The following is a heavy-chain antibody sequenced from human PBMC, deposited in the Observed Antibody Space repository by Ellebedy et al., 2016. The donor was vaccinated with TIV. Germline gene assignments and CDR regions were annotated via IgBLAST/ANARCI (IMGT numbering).Heavy chain of an antibody. CDR1: GFTFSDHY. CDR2: TRNKANSYTT. Sequence: PGGSLRLSCAASGFTFSDHYMDWVRQAPGKGLEWVGRTRNKANSYTTEYAASVKGRFTISRDDSKNSLYLQMNSLKTEDTAVYYCAGLSGPANGFDPWGQGTLVTVSS. CDR3: AGLSGPANGFDP. J-gene: IGHJ5*02. D-gene: IGHD1-26*01. V-gene: IGHV3-72*01.